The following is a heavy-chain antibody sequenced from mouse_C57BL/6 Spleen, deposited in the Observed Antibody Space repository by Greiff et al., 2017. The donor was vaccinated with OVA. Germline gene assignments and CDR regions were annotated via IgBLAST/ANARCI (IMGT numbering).Heavy chain of an antibody. V-gene: IGHV5-4*03. CDR2: ISDGGSYT. CDR3: ARAVLRLWYFDV. D-gene: IGHD1-2*01. Sequence: EVKLMESGGGLVKPGGSLKLSCAASGFTFSSYAMSWVRQTPEKRLEWVATISDGGSYTYYPDTVKGRFTISRDNAKNNLYLQMSHLKSEDTAMYYCARAVLRLWYFDVWGTGTTVTVSS. CDR1: GFTFSSYA. J-gene: IGHJ1*03.